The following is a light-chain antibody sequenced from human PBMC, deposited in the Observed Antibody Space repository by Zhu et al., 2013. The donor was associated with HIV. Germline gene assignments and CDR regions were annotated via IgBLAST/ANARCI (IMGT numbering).Light chain of an antibody. J-gene: IGKJ4*01. CDR1: QSISTY. CDR2: SAS. CDR3: QQTYTTPLT. Sequence: DIQMTQSPSSLSASVGDRVTITCRASQSISTYLNWYQQKPGKAPNLLIYSASTLQSGVPSRFSGRGSGTDFTLAISSLQPEDFATYYCQQTYTTPLTFGGGTKVEIK. V-gene: IGKV1-39*01.